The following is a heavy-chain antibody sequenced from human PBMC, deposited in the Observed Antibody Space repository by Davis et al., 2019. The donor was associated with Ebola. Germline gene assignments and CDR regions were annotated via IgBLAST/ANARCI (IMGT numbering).Heavy chain of an antibody. CDR3: VRSATFYDAFDL. CDR2: IRWNTNNI. Sequence: GGSLRLSCVGSGFNFDDCAMHWVRQLPGKGLEWVSSIRWNTNNIGYADSVKGRFTISTDNAKNNLYLEMKSLRVEDTALYYCVRSATFYDAFDLWGHGTLVSVSS. V-gene: IGHV3-9*01. J-gene: IGHJ3*01. CDR1: GFNFDDCA.